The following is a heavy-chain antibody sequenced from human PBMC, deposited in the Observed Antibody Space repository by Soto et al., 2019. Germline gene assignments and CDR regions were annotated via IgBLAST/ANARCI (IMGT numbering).Heavy chain of an antibody. Sequence: EVHLVESGGGLVKPGGSLRLTCAGSGFSFSDYTMNWVRQAPGKGLEWVSSISRGSDYIFYADTVKGRFTISRDNARNSLYLQMSSPRAEDTAVYYCAKDSGCVNNACAYDPWGQGTLVSVSS. CDR1: GFSFSDYT. CDR2: ISRGSDYI. D-gene: IGHD1-20*01. V-gene: IGHV3-21*01. J-gene: IGHJ5*02. CDR3: AKDSGCVNNACAYDP.